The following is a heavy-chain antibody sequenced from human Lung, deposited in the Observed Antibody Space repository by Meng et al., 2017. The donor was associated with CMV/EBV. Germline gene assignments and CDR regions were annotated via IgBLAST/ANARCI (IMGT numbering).Heavy chain of an antibody. V-gene: IGHV1-69*05. CDR2: IIPIFGTA. CDR1: GGTFSSYA. Sequence: SVXVSCKASGGTFSSYAISWVRQAPGQGLEWMGGIIPIFGTANYAQKFQGRVTITTDESTSTAYMELSSLRSEDTAVYYCARGGYQLLVYYYYYGRDVWXQGTXVTVSS. CDR3: ARGGYQLLVYYYYYGRDV. J-gene: IGHJ6*02. D-gene: IGHD2-2*01.